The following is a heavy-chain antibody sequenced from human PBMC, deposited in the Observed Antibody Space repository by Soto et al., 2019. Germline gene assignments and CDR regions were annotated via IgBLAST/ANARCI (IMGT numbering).Heavy chain of an antibody. CDR2: ITGSGGSI. V-gene: IGHV3-23*01. Sequence: EVQLLESGGGLVQPGGSLRLSCKASGFTFSSYVMNWVRQAPGKGLEWVSGITGSGGSIYYADSVKGRFTISRDSSNNTLYLLMNSLRAEDTAVYYCARCRGANYYYGMDVWGQGTTVTVSS. J-gene: IGHJ6*02. CDR1: GFTFSSYV. D-gene: IGHD2-8*01. CDR3: ARCRGANYYYGMDV.